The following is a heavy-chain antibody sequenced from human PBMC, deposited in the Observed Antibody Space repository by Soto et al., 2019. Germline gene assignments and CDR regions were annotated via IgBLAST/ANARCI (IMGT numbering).Heavy chain of an antibody. D-gene: IGHD4-17*01. CDR1: GLTVTNDY. Sequence: GGSLRLSCVVSGLTVTNDYMNWVRQAPGKGLEWVGRIKSKSAGGTTDFAAPVKGRFTISRDDSENTLFLHMNTLKTEDTAVYYCSYGNSFYFDYWGQGALVTVSS. V-gene: IGHV3-15*07. J-gene: IGHJ4*02. CDR2: IKSKSAGGTT. CDR3: SYGNSFYFDY.